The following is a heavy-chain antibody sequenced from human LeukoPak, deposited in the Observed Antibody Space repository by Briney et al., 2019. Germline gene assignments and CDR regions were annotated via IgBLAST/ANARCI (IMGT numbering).Heavy chain of an antibody. CDR1: GGSFSGYY. CDR2: INHSGST. D-gene: IGHD3-22*01. Sequence: KPSETLSLTCAVYGGSFSGYYWSWIRQPPGKGLEWIGEINHSGSTYYNPSLKSRVTISVDTSKNQFSLKLSSVTAADTAVYYCARIVVVTALRIDYWGQGTLVTVSS. CDR3: ARIVVVTALRIDY. V-gene: IGHV4-34*01. J-gene: IGHJ4*02.